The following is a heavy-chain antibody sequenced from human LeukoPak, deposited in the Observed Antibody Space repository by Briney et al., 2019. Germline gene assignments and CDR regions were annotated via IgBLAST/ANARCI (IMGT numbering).Heavy chain of an antibody. D-gene: IGHD5-18*01. CDR1: GGSFSGYY. CDR3: ARGRQLWLPPPRGASRGYFDY. J-gene: IGHJ4*02. Sequence: TSSETLSLTCAVYGGSFSGYYWSWIRQPPGKGLEWIGDINHSGSTNYNPSLKSRVTISVDTSKNQFSLKLSSVTAADTAVYYCARGRQLWLPPPRGASRGYFDYWGQGTLVTVSS. CDR2: INHSGST. V-gene: IGHV4-34*01.